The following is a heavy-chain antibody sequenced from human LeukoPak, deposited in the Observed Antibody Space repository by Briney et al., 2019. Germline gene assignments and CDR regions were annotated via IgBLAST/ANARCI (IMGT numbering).Heavy chain of an antibody. D-gene: IGHD5-18*01. CDR3: ARDIPLSGYSYGFHWFDP. CDR1: GFTFSSYS. J-gene: IGHJ5*02. V-gene: IGHV3-21*01. CDR2: ISSSSSYI. Sequence: PGGSLRLSCAASGFTFSSYSMNWVRQAPGKGLEWVSSISSSSSYIYYADSVKGRFTISRDNAKNSLYLQMNSLRAEDTAVYYCARDIPLSGYSYGFHWFDPWGQGTLVTVSS.